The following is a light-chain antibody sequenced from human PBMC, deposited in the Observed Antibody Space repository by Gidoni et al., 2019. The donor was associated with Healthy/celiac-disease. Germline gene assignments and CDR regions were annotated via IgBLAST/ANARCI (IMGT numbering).Light chain of an antibody. CDR3: QQYNNWPWT. Sequence: EIVMTQSPATLSVSPGERATLSCRASQSVSSNLAWYQQKPGQAPRLLIYGASTRATGIPARFSGSGSGTEFTLTSSSLQSEDFADYYCQQYNNWPWTFGQGIKVEIK. CDR2: GAS. V-gene: IGKV3-15*01. J-gene: IGKJ1*01. CDR1: QSVSSN.